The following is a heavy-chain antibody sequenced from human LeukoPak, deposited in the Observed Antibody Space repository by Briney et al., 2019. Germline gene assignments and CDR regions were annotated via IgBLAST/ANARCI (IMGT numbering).Heavy chain of an antibody. Sequence: GGSLRLSCAASGFTVSSNYMSWVRQAPGKGLEWVSVIYSGGSTYYADSVKGRFTISRDNSKNTLYLQMNSLRAEDTAVYYCASRDYYDSSGYHDAFNIWGQGTIVTVSS. V-gene: IGHV3-53*01. CDR1: GFTVSSNY. CDR3: ASRDYYDSSGYHDAFNI. CDR2: IYSGGST. J-gene: IGHJ3*02. D-gene: IGHD3-22*01.